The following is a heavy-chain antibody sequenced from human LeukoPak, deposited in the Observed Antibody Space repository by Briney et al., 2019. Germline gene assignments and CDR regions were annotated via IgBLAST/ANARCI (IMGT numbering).Heavy chain of an antibody. Sequence: GGSLRLSCAASGFTFSSYAMSWVRQAPGKGLEWVSAISGSGGSTYYADSVKGRFTIPRDNSKNTLYLQMNSLRAEDTAVYYCAKVPGIVATTHYFDYWGQGTLVTVSS. CDR3: AKVPGIVATTHYFDY. CDR1: GFTFSSYA. J-gene: IGHJ4*02. V-gene: IGHV3-23*01. D-gene: IGHD5-12*01. CDR2: ISGSGGST.